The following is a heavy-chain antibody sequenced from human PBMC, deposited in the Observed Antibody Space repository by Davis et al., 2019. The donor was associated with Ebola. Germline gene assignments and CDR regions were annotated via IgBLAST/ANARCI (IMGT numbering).Heavy chain of an antibody. CDR1: GGSISSSSYY. D-gene: IGHD1-26*01. CDR2: IYYSGST. CDR3: ARGGGATHPPVYYYYYMDV. V-gene: IGHV4-39*07. Sequence: PGGSLRLSCTVSGGSISSSSYYWGWIRQPPGKGLEWIGSIYYSGSTHYNPSLKSRVTISVDTSKNQFSLKLRFVTAADTAGYYCARGGGATHPPVYYYYYMDVWGKGTTVTVSS. J-gene: IGHJ6*03.